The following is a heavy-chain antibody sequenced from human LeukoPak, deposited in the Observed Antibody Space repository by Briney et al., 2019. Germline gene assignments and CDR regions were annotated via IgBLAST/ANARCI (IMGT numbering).Heavy chain of an antibody. CDR3: AREGGDSSGYSPSGFDP. Sequence: PSETLSLTCAVYGGSFSGYYWSWIRQPPGKGLEWIGEINHSGSTSYNPSLKSRVTISVDTSKNQFSLKLSSVTAADTAVYYCAREGGDSSGYSPSGFDPWGQGTLVTVSS. CDR1: GGSFSGYY. J-gene: IGHJ5*02. V-gene: IGHV4-34*01. CDR2: INHSGST. D-gene: IGHD3-22*01.